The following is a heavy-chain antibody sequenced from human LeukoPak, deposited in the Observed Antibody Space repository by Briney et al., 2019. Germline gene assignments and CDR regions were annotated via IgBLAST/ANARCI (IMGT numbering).Heavy chain of an antibody. V-gene: IGHV4-59*01. CDR1: GGSFSGYY. CDR3: ARVPKSYYYGMDV. CDR2: IYYSGST. J-gene: IGHJ6*02. Sequence: KTSETLSLTCAVYGGSFSGYYWSWIRQPPGKGLEWIGYIYYSGSTNYNPSLKSRVTISVDTSKNQFSLKLSSVTAADTAVYYCARVPKSYYYGMDVWGQGTTVTVSS.